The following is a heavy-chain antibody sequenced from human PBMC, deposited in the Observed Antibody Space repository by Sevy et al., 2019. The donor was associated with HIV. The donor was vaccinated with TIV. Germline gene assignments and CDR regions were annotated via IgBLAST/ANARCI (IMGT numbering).Heavy chain of an antibody. CDR1: GFTFNTHA. J-gene: IGHJ3*01. CDR3: AKALNPALESMLEVNLRSLKGFDV. D-gene: IGHD3-22*01. V-gene: IGHV3-23*01. CDR2: ISGPGYCT. Sequence: GGSLRLSCAASGFTFNTHAMNWVRQAPGKGLEWVSVISGPGYCTNYAHSVKGRFTISRDNSKNTLFLQMNSLRDDDTAVYYCAKALNPALESMLEVNLRSLKGFDVWGQGTIVTVSS.